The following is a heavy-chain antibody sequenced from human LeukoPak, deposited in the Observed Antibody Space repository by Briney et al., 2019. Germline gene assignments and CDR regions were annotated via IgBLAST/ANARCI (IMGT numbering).Heavy chain of an antibody. CDR1: GYTFTSYY. CDR3: ASLPYYDSSGYYYGVEYFQH. Sequence: PKASVKVSCKASGYTFTSYYIHWVRQAPGQGLEWMGIINPSGGSTSYAQKFQGRVTMTRDMSTSTVYMELSSLRSEDTAVYYCASLPYYDSSGYYYGVEYFQHWGQGTLVTVSS. J-gene: IGHJ1*01. CDR2: INPSGGST. V-gene: IGHV1-46*01. D-gene: IGHD3-22*01.